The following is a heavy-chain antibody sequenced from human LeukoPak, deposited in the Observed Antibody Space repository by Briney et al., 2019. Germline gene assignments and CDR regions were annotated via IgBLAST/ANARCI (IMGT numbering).Heavy chain of an antibody. D-gene: IGHD3-22*01. CDR3: TRDRHNNNYDSRRPDQ. CDR2: VTSESAGGTT. CDR1: GFIFKNAW. J-gene: IGHJ4*02. Sequence: PGGSLRLSCTTSGFIFKNAWMSWIRQAPGKGLEWVGRVTSESAGGTTDYPAVVKGRFSISRDDSKSIAYLEMDSLKTEDTAVYYCTRDRHNNNYDSRRPDQWGQGTLVTVSS. V-gene: IGHV3-15*01.